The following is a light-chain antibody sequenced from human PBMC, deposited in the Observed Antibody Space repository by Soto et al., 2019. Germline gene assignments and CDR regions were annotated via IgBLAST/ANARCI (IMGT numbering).Light chain of an antibody. CDR1: SSDVGSYNL. V-gene: IGLV2-23*01. CDR2: EGS. Sequence: QSALTQPASVSGSPGQSITISCTGTSSDVGSYNLVSWYQQHPGKAPKLMIYEGSKRPSGVSNRFSGSKSGNTASLTISGLQAEDEGDYYCCSYAGSSTYVFGTGTKV. CDR3: CSYAGSSTYV. J-gene: IGLJ1*01.